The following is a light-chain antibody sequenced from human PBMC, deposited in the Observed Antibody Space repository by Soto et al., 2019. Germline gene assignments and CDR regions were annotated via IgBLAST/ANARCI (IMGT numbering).Light chain of an antibody. Sequence: ALTQPASVSGSPGQSITISCTGTSSDVGSHKLVSWYQQYPGKAPKLIIFEASKRPSGVSNRFSGSKSGSTASLTISGLQAEDEADYYCCSNAGGSTYVFGTGTKVTVL. CDR1: SSDVGSHKL. J-gene: IGLJ1*01. V-gene: IGLV2-23*01. CDR2: EAS. CDR3: CSNAGGSTYV.